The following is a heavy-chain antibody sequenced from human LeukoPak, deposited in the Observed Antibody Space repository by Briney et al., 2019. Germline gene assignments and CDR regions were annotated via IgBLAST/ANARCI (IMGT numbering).Heavy chain of an antibody. CDR1: GGTFSSYA. J-gene: IGHJ4*02. D-gene: IGHD3-16*01. CDR3: ARDLGEWSYYFDY. Sequence: ASVKVSCKASGGTFSSYAISWVRQAPGQGLEWMGRINPNSGGTNYAQKFQGRVTMTRDTSISTAYMELSRLRSDDTAVYYCARDLGEWSYYFDYWGQGTLVTVSS. V-gene: IGHV1-2*06. CDR2: INPNSGGT.